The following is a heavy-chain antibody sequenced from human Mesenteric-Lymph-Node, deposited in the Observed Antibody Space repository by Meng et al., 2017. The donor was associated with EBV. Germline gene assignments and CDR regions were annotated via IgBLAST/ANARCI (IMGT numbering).Heavy chain of an antibody. V-gene: IGHV4-4*02. D-gene: IGHD2-15*01. CDR1: GGSISSSNW. CDR3: ARVAYCSGGSCYLYYFDY. J-gene: IGHJ4*02. Sequence: QVQRHRSGPGLGRPSGTLSLTWAVSGGSISSSNWGSWVRQPPGKGLEWIGEIYHSGSTNYNPSLKSRVTISVDKSKNQFSLKLSSVTAADTAVYYCARVAYCSGGSCYLYYFDYWGQGTLVTVSS. CDR2: IYHSGST.